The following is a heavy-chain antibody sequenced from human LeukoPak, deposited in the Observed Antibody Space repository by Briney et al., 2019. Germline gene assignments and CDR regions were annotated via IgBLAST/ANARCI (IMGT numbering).Heavy chain of an antibody. J-gene: IGHJ4*02. Sequence: GGSLRLSCAASGFTFSNALMNWVRQTPAKGLEWVGRIKSKADGGTTDYAAPVKGRFTISRDDSKNTLYLQINGLKTEDTAIYYCTTHHTFYQDSSGYYRGFDNWGQGTLVTVSS. CDR3: TTHHTFYQDSSGYYRGFDN. CDR1: GFTFSNAL. V-gene: IGHV3-15*01. CDR2: IKSKADGGTT. D-gene: IGHD3-22*01.